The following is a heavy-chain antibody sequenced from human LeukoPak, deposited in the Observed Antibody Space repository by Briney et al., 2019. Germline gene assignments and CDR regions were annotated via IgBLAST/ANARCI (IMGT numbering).Heavy chain of an antibody. V-gene: IGHV1-69*04. CDR3: ARSKGDYVPLFYYYYGMDV. CDR1: GGTFSSYA. D-gene: IGHD4-17*01. J-gene: IGHJ6*02. CDR2: IIPIFGIA. Sequence: SVKVSCKASGGTFSSYAISWVRQAPGQGLEWMGRIIPIFGIANYAQKFQGRVTITADKSTSTAYMELSSLRSEDTAVYHCARSKGDYVPLFYYYYGMDVWGQGTTVTVSS.